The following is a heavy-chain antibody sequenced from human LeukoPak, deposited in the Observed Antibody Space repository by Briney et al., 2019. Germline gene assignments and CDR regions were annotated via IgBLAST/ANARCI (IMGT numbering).Heavy chain of an antibody. Sequence: GGSLRLSCAASGFTFSTCWMTWVRQAPGKGLEWVANINQDGSVKNYVDSVKGRFTISRDNAKNSLYLQMNSLRAEDTAVYYCARDPPYSGYDYAWFDPWGQGTLVTVSS. J-gene: IGHJ5*02. CDR1: GFTFSTCW. CDR3: ARDPPYSGYDYAWFDP. D-gene: IGHD5-12*01. CDR2: INQDGSVK. V-gene: IGHV3-7*01.